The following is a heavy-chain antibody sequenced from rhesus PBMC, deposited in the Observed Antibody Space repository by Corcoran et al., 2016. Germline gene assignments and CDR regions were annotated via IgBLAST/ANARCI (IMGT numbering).Heavy chain of an antibody. CDR1: GGSISGGYA. CDR3: GSGSWNGVLDS. Sequence: QVQLQESGPGVVKPSETLSLTCAVSGGSISGGYAWSWIRQPPGKGLEWIGYIYGSSGSTNYNPSLKNRVTISKDSSKNEFSRKLSSVTAADTAVYYCGSGSWNGVLDSWGQGVVVTVSS. V-gene: IGHV4-76*01. J-gene: IGHJ6*01. CDR2: IYGSSGST. D-gene: IGHD6-25*01.